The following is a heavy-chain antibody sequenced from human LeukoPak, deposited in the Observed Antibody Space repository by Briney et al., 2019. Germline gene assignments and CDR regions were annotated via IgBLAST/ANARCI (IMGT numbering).Heavy chain of an antibody. CDR3: ARDLTTVTKGFDI. CDR2: VSYSGAT. D-gene: IGHD4-17*01. CDR1: GGSISSPY. Sequence: SETLSLTCTVSGGSISSPYWTWIRQPPGKELEWIGYVSYSGATNYNPSLKSRLTISVDTSKNQFSLKLTSVTAADTAIYYCARDLTTVTKGFDIWGRGTMVTVSS. V-gene: IGHV4-59*11. J-gene: IGHJ3*02.